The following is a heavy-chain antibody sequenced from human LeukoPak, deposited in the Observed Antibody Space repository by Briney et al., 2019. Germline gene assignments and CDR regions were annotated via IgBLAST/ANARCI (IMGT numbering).Heavy chain of an antibody. CDR3: ESGPSAYYGMDV. J-gene: IGHJ6*04. V-gene: IGHV4-59*11. CDR2: IFYSGRT. CDR1: GRSISSQY. Sequence: SETLSLLCTLSGRSISSQYWIDIRHPPGEGLEGIGYIFYSGRTNYHPPLKCRVTISIDTSKYHFSLKLSSVTAADTAVYYCESGPSAYYGMDVWGKGTTVTVSS.